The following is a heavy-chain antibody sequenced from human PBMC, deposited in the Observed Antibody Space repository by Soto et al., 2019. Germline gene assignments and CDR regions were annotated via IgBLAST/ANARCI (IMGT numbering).Heavy chain of an antibody. CDR3: ARSSSGSKWLVLGTYYFDY. Sequence: SVKVSCKASGGTFSSYAISWVRQAPGQGLEWMGGIIPIFGTANYAQKFQGRVTITADESTSTAYMELSSLRSEDTAVYYCARSSSGSKWLVLGTYYFDYWGQGTLVTVSS. CDR1: GGTFSSYA. V-gene: IGHV1-69*13. CDR2: IIPIFGTA. D-gene: IGHD6-19*01. J-gene: IGHJ4*02.